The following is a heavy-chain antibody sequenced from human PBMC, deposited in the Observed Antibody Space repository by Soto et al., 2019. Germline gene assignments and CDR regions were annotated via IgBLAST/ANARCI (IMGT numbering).Heavy chain of an antibody. J-gene: IGHJ4*02. CDR2: INHSGST. V-gene: IGHV4-34*01. D-gene: IGHD4-17*01. Sequence: SETLSLTCAVYGGSFSGYYWSWIRQPPGKGLEWIGEINHSGSTNYNPSLKSRVTISVDTSKNQFSLKLSSVTAADTAVYYCARVHGDYHFDYWGQGTLVTVSS. CDR1: GGSFSGYY. CDR3: ARVHGDYHFDY.